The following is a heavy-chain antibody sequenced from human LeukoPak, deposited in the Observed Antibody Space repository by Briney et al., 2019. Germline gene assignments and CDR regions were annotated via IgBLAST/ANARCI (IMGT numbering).Heavy chain of an antibody. CDR2: INPNSGGT. J-gene: IGHJ4*02. Sequence: ASVTVSCTASGYTFTGYYMHWVRQAPGQGLEWMGWINPNSGGTNYAQTFQGRVTMTRDTSISTAYMELSRLRSDDTAVYYCARDRAAMVFDYWGQGTLVTVSS. CDR3: ARDRAAMVFDY. D-gene: IGHD5-18*01. V-gene: IGHV1-2*02. CDR1: GYTFTGYY.